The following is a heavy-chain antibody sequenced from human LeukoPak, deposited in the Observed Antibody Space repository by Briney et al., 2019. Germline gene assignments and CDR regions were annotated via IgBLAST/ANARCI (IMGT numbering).Heavy chain of an antibody. V-gene: IGHV4-34*01. J-gene: IGHJ5*02. CDR1: GVSFSGYY. CDR2: IYYSGST. D-gene: IGHD2/OR15-2a*01. Sequence: SETLTLTCAAYGVSFSGYYWSWIRQPPGKALEWIGGIYYSGSTNYYPSLKSRVTITAGTTKNQLLLMLISMTAADTAVYYCAVFGIWSPLFDPWGQGTLVTVSS. CDR3: AVFGIWSPLFDP.